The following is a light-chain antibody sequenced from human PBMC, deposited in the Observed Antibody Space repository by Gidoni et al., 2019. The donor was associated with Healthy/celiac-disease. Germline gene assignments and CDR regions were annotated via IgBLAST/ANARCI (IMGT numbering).Light chain of an antibody. J-gene: IGKJ1*01. V-gene: IGKV1-5*03. CDR3: QQYNSYPPWT. Sequence: DIQMTQSPSTLSASVGERVTITCPASQSISSWLAWYQQKPGKAPKLLIYKASSLESGVPSRFSGSGSGTEFTLTISSLQPDAFATYSCQQYNSYPPWTFGQGTKVEIK. CDR2: KAS. CDR1: QSISSW.